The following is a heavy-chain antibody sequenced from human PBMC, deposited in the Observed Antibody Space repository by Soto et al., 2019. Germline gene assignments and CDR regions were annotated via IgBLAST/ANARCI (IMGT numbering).Heavy chain of an antibody. CDR1: GFTLSNYA. Sequence: QVQLVESGGGVVQPGRSLRLSCAASGFTLSNYAMNWVRQAPGKGLEWVAVTWYDGSDYDGSDKNYADSVKGRFTISRDNSKNTLYLQMNILRAEDTAVYYCARAHNVWDYKYYKMDLWGKGTTVTVSS. V-gene: IGHV3-33*01. J-gene: IGHJ6*03. CDR2: TWYDGSDYDGSDK. D-gene: IGHD3-16*01. CDR3: ARAHNVWDYKYYKMDL.